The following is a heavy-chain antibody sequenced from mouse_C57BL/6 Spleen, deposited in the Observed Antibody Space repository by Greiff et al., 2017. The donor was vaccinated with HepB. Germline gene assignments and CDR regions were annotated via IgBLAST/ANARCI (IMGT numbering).Heavy chain of an antibody. CDR3: ARYDGYLYYFDY. CDR1: GYTFTSHW. V-gene: IGHV1-53*01. D-gene: IGHD2-3*01. Sequence: QVQLQQPGTELVKPGASVKLSCKASGYTFTSHWMHWVKQRPGQGLEWIGNINPSNGGTNYNEKFKSKATLTVDKSSSTAYMQLSSLTSEDSAVYYCARYDGYLYYFDYWGQGTTLTVSS. CDR2: INPSNGGT. J-gene: IGHJ2*01.